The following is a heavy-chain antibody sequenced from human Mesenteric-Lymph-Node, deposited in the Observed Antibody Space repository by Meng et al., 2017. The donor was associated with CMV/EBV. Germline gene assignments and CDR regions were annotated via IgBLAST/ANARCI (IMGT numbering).Heavy chain of an antibody. D-gene: IGHD3-10*01. CDR1: GFTFDDYG. J-gene: IGHJ4*02. Sequence: GESLKISCAASGFTFDDYGMSWVRQAPGKGLEWVSGINWNGGSTGYADSVKGRFTISRDNAENSLYLQMNSLRAEDTAVYYCARYRGAYDYFDYWGQGALVTVSS. V-gene: IGHV3-20*04. CDR2: INWNGGST. CDR3: ARYRGAYDYFDY.